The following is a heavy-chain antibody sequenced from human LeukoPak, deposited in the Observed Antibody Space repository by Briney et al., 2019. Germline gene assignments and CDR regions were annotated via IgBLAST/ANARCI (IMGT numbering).Heavy chain of an antibody. J-gene: IGHJ4*02. CDR1: GFTFSSYW. D-gene: IGHD3-22*01. Sequence: GGSLRLSCAASGFTFSSYWMHWVRHAPGKGLVWVSRINSDGNSTSYADSVKGRFTISRDNAKNTLYLQMNSLRAEDTAVYYCARGADYYDSSGYYWGQGTLVTVSS. CDR3: ARGADYYDSSGYY. CDR2: INSDGNST. V-gene: IGHV3-74*01.